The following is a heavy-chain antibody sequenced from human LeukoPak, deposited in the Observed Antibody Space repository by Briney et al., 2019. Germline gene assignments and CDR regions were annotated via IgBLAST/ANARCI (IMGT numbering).Heavy chain of an antibody. V-gene: IGHV4-59*01. CDR2: IYYSGST. Sequence: SETLSLTCTVSGGSISSYYWSWIRQPPGKGLEWIGYIYYSGSTNYNPSLKSRVTISVDTSKNQFSLKLGSVTAADTAVYYCASKGDYGSWRFDYWGQGTLVTVSS. J-gene: IGHJ4*02. D-gene: IGHD3-10*01. CDR1: GGSISSYY. CDR3: ASKGDYGSWRFDY.